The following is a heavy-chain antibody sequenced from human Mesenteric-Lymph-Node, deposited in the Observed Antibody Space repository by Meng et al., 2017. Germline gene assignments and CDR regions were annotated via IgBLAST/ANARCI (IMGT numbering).Heavy chain of an antibody. D-gene: IGHD6-19*01. CDR2: IYHSGST. V-gene: IGHV4-4*03. CDR1: GGSISSSNW. CDR3: ASFPPPGKQWLVTDY. Sequence: QVPPQESGPGLVKPPGPLSLTCAVSGGSISSSNWWSWVRQPPGKGLEWIGEIYHSGSTNYHPSLKSRVTISVDKSKNQFSLKLSSVTAADTAVYYCASFPPPGKQWLVTDYWGQGTLVTVSS. J-gene: IGHJ4*02.